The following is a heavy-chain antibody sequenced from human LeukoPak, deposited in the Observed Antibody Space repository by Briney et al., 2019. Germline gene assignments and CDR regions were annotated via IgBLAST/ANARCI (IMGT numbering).Heavy chain of an antibody. V-gene: IGHV4-34*01. CDR2: INHSGST. CDR3: ARASTPVVVASERDYYYYYGMDV. Sequence: SETLSLTCYVSGGSMRSYYWSWIRQPPGKGLEWIGEINHSGSTNYNPSLKSRVTISVDTSKNQFSLKLSSVTAADTAVYYCARASTPVVVASERDYYYYYGMDVWGQGTTVTVSS. CDR1: GGSMRSYY. J-gene: IGHJ6*02. D-gene: IGHD2-15*01.